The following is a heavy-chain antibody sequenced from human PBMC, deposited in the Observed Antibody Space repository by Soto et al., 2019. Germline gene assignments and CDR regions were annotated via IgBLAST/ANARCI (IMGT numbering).Heavy chain of an antibody. CDR1: GGSISSYY. J-gene: IGHJ4*02. CDR3: ARDGDYGDYGIFDY. CDR2: IYYSGST. V-gene: IGHV4-59*01. Sequence: PSETLSLTCTVSGGSISSYYWSWIRQPPGKGLEWIGYIYYSGSTNYNPSLKSRVTISVGTSKNQFSLKLSSVTAADTAVYYCARDGDYGDYGIFDYWGQGTLVTVSS. D-gene: IGHD4-17*01.